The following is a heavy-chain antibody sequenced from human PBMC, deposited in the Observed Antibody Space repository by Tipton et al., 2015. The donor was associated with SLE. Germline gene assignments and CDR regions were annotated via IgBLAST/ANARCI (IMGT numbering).Heavy chain of an antibody. J-gene: IGHJ3*02. Sequence: LSLTCTVSGGSISSYYWSWIRQPPGKGLEWIGDIYYSGSTNYNPSLKSRVTISVDTSKNQFSLRLNSVTAADTAVYYCARPNYGDNGYNVFDIWGQGTMVTVSS. CDR2: IYYSGST. CDR1: GGSISSYY. D-gene: IGHD4-17*01. V-gene: IGHV4-59*08. CDR3: ARPNYGDNGYNVFDI.